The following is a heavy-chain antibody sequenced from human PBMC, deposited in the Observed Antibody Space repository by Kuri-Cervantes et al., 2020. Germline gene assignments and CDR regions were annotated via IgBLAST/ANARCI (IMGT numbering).Heavy chain of an antibody. D-gene: IGHD3-10*01. J-gene: IGHJ6*02. CDR1: GFTFSNYA. CDR2: ISSSGSTI. CDR3: ARAGTMVRTRMDV. Sequence: GGSLRLSCAASGFTFSNYAMSWIRQAPGKGLEWVSYISSSGSTIYYADSVKGRFTISRDNAKNSLYLQMNSLRAEDTAVYYCARAGTMVRTRMDVWGQGTTVTVSS. V-gene: IGHV3-11*01.